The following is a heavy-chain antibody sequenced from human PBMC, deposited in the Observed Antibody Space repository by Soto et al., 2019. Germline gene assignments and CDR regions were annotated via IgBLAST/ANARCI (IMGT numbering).Heavy chain of an antibody. Sequence: GPVKVSCKASGYSFHNFGIVWVRQAPGQGLEWMGWISGQIAKTNYAQKFQGKVTMTADTSTSTAYMELNTLTSDDTAMYYCARGPPSGSFSLTPRYWGQGTLVTVSS. CDR1: GYSFHNFG. CDR3: ARGPPSGSFSLTPRY. CDR2: ISGQIAKT. D-gene: IGHD1-26*01. J-gene: IGHJ4*02. V-gene: IGHV1-18*04.